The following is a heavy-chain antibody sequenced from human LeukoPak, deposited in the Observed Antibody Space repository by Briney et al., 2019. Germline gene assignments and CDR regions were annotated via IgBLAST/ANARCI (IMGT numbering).Heavy chain of an antibody. J-gene: IGHJ3*02. D-gene: IGHD6-19*01. CDR2: ISVYNGNT. V-gene: IGHV1-18*01. CDR1: GYTFTNFG. Sequence: GASVKVSCKASGYTFTNFGISWVRQAPGQGLEWMGWISVYNGNTNHAEKVQGRVTMTADTSTRTAYMELRSLRSDDTAVYYCARAGGWAREDYKGEAFDIWGQGTKVTVSS. CDR3: ARAGGWAREDYKGEAFDI.